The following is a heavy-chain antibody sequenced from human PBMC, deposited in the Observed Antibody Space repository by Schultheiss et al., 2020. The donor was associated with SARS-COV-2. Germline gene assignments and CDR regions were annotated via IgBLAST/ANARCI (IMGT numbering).Heavy chain of an antibody. J-gene: IGHJ5*02. CDR3: ARPGEGYCSSTSCYRGGWFDP. CDR1: GGSISSYY. CDR2: ISYSGGT. Sequence: SETLSLTCTVSGGSISSYYWSWIRQPPGKGLEWIGYISYSGGTNYNPSLKSRVTISVDTSKNQFSLKLSSVTAADTAVYYCARPGEGYCSSTSCYRGGWFDPWGQGTLVTVSS. V-gene: IGHV4-59*01. D-gene: IGHD2-2*02.